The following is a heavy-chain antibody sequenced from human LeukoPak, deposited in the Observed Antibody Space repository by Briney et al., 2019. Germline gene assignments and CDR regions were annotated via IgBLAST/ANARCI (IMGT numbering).Heavy chain of an antibody. Sequence: PGGSLRLSCAASGFTFSSYAMSWVRQAPGKGLECVSAISGSGGSTYYADSVKGRFTISRDNSKNTLYLQMNSLRAEDTDVYYCAKDASTWSRLPGWKDYWGQGTLVTVSS. CDR1: GFTFSSYA. CDR3: AKDASTWSRLPGWKDY. CDR2: ISGSGGST. J-gene: IGHJ4*02. D-gene: IGHD3-3*01. V-gene: IGHV3-23*01.